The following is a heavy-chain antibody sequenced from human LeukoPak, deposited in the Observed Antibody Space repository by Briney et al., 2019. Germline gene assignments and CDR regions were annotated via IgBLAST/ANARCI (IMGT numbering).Heavy chain of an antibody. V-gene: IGHV3-20*01. Sequence: PGGSLRLSCAASGFNFGDYGMSWVRQAPGKGLEWVSGIDWNGANTNYADSVRGRFTISRDNAKKSLYLQMNSLRAEDTAFYHCVVARGDGGWGQGTMVTVSS. CDR2: IDWNGANT. CDR1: GFNFGDYG. J-gene: IGHJ3*01. D-gene: IGHD3-10*01. CDR3: VVARGDGG.